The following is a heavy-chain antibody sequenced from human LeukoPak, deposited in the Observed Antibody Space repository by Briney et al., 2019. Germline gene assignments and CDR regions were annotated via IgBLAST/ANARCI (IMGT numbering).Heavy chain of an antibody. CDR3: AGAPLGYCSSTSCYPNWFDP. Sequence: PSETLSLTCTVSGGSISSSSYYCGWIRQPPGKGLEWIGSIYYSGSTYYNPSLKSRVTISVDTSKNQFSLKLSSVTAADTAVYCCAGAPLGYCSSTSCYPNWFDPWGQGTLVTVSS. V-gene: IGHV4-39*01. D-gene: IGHD2-2*01. CDR2: IYYSGST. CDR1: GGSISSSSYY. J-gene: IGHJ5*02.